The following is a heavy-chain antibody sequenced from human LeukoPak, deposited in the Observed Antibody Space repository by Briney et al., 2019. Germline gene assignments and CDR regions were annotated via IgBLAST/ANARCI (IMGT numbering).Heavy chain of an antibody. CDR3: ARTSVAPREWLSFDY. J-gene: IGHJ4*02. V-gene: IGHV1-2*02. CDR2: INPNSGGT. Sequence: ASVKVSCKASGYTFTGYYMHWVRQAPGQGPEWMGWINPNSGGTNYAQKLQGRVTMTRDTSISTAYMELSRLRSDDTAVYYCARTSVAPREWLSFDYWGQGTLVTVSS. CDR1: GYTFTGYY. D-gene: IGHD3-3*01.